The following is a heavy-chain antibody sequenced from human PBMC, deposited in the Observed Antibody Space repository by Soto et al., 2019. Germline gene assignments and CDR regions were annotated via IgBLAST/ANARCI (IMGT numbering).Heavy chain of an antibody. CDR2: INAANDNT. CDR3: AKSSREDGYKNTFDV. CDR1: GYTFTTYA. J-gene: IGHJ3*01. D-gene: IGHD5-12*01. V-gene: IGHV1-3*01. Sequence: ASVKVSCKASGYTFTTYAMHWVRQAPGQGLEWMGWINAANDNTEYAQNLQGRITITRDTSANTVYMDLSSLRSEDTAVYYCAKSSREDGYKNTFDVWGQGTMVTVSS.